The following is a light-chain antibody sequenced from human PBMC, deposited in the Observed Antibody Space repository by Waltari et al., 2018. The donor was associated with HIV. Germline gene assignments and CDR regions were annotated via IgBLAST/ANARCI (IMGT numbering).Light chain of an antibody. CDR2: ANN. CDR3: QSYDSSLSAWV. J-gene: IGLJ3*02. CDR1: SSNLRATYH. Sequence: QSVLTQPPSVSGAPGQRVTIPCTGSSSNLRATYHVHWYQQLPGTAPKLLIYANNNRPSGVPDRFSGSKSGTSASLAITGLQAEDEADYYCQSYDSSLSAWVFGGGTKLTVL. V-gene: IGLV1-40*01.